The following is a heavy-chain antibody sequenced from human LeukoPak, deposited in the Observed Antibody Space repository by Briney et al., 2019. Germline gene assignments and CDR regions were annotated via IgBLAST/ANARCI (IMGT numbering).Heavy chain of an antibody. D-gene: IGHD6-13*01. V-gene: IGHV1-69*04. CDR3: AREGFVAAAGPKQH. Sequence: SVKVSCKASGGTFSSYAISWVRQAPGQGLEWMGRIIPILGIANYAQKFQGRVTITADKSTSTAYMELSSLRSEDTAVYYCAREGFVAAAGPKQHWGQGTLVTVSS. CDR2: IIPILGIA. CDR1: GGTFSSYA. J-gene: IGHJ1*01.